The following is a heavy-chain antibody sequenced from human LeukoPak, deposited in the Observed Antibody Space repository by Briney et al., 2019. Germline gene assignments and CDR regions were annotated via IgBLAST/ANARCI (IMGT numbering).Heavy chain of an antibody. V-gene: IGHV3-30*03. CDR1: GFSFSTYG. CDR2: ISYDGSNK. Sequence: GGSLRLSCAASGFSFSTYGMHWVRQAPGKGLEWLSVISYDGSNKYYADSVKGRFSISRDNSKNTLYLQMNSLRAEDTAVYYCARDSAYAFDMWGQGTMVTVSS. CDR3: ARDSAYAFDM. J-gene: IGHJ3*02.